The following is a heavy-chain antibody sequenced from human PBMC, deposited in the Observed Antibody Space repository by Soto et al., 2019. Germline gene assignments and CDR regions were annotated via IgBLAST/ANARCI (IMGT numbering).Heavy chain of an antibody. D-gene: IGHD3-22*01. CDR2: ISSSSSTI. V-gene: IGHV3-48*01. Sequence: GGSLRLSCAASGFTFSTYSMNWVRQAPGKGLERVSYISSSSSTIFYTDSVKGRFTVSRDNAKNSLYLQMNSLRAEDTSFYYCSRPTYYYDSSGPPAYWGQGTLVTFTS. CDR3: SRPTYYYDSSGPPAY. J-gene: IGHJ4*02. CDR1: GFTFSTYS.